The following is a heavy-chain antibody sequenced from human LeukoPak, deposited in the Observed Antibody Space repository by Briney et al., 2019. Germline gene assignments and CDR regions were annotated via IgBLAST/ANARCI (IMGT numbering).Heavy chain of an antibody. D-gene: IGHD4-23*01. J-gene: IGHJ4*02. CDR3: ARDHSYGGKIPLFDY. Sequence: GNSLRLSCAASGFIFSSYGMHWVRQATGKGLECVAVKWYDGSNEYYAHSVKGRFTISRDNSKNTLYLKMNSLRDEDTAVYYCARDHSYGGKIPLFDYWGQGTLVTVSS. V-gene: IGHV3-33*01. CDR1: GFIFSSYG. CDR2: KWYDGSNE.